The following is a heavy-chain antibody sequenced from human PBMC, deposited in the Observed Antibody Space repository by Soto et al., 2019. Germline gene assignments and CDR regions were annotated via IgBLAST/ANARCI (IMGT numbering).Heavy chain of an antibody. Sequence: GGSLRLSCSASGFTFNVSYMSWIRQARGKGLELVSYISSSGSTIYYADSVKGRVNIARDNAKYSLYLQMNRLRAEDTAVYYWARDLGYYDSSGYFEYWGQGTLVTVSS. V-gene: IGHV3-11*01. D-gene: IGHD3-22*01. CDR1: GFTFNVSY. J-gene: IGHJ4*02. CDR2: ISSSGSTI. CDR3: ARDLGYYDSSGYFEY.